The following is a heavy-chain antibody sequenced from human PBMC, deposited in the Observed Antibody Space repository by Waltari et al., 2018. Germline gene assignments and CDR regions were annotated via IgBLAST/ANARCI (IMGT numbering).Heavy chain of an antibody. V-gene: IGHV4-39*01. D-gene: IGHD3-16*01. CDR2: TFYNGFT. CDR1: GDSISSPRYY. CDR3: AAISYGSQDF. Sequence: QLQESGPGLVKPSETLSLGCTVAGDSISSPRYYWTWIRQAPRKGLEWIGQTFYNGFTRYNPSLRRRVNISVDKAKNQFYLSLASVTAADSAVYYCAAISYGSQDFWGQGTPVAVSS. J-gene: IGHJ4*02.